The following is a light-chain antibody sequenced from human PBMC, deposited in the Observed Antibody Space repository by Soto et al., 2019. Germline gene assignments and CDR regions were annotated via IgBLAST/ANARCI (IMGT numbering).Light chain of an antibody. J-gene: IGKJ1*01. CDR1: QRLSSTS. CDR2: GAS. CDR3: QQYASSAWT. V-gene: IGKV3-20*01. Sequence: EIVLTQSPGTLSLSPGERAALSCRASQRLSSTSLAWYQQKRGHGPRLLIYGASRRDTGIPVRFSASESGTDFTLTISSLEHEDFAVYFCQQYASSAWTFGQGTRVESK.